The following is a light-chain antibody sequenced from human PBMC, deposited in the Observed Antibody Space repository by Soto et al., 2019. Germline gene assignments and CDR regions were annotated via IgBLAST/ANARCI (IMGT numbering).Light chain of an antibody. V-gene: IGLV2-23*02. J-gene: IGLJ2*01. CDR3: CSYAGSSTFVV. CDR2: EVS. Sequence: QSALTQPASVSGSPGQSITISCTGTSSDVGSYNLVSWYQQHPGKAPKLMIYEVSKRPSGVSNRFSGSKSGNTASLTISGLQAEDEAVYYCCSYAGSSTFVVFGGGTQLTVL. CDR1: SSDVGSYNL.